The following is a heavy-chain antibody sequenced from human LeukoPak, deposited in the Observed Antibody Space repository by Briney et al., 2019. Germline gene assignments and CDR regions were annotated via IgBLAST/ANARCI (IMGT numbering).Heavy chain of an antibody. CDR2: ISGSGGST. CDR1: GFTFSSYA. D-gene: IGHD6-19*01. Sequence: PGGSLRLSRAASGFTFSSYAMSWVRQAPGKGLEWVSAISGSGGSTYYADSVKGRFTISRDNSKNTLYLQMNSLRAEDTAVYYCAKASFKQWLPPGPGYWGQGTLVTVSS. J-gene: IGHJ4*02. CDR3: AKASFKQWLPPGPGY. V-gene: IGHV3-23*01.